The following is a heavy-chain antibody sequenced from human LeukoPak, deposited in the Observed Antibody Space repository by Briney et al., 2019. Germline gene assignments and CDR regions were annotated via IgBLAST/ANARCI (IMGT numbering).Heavy chain of an antibody. J-gene: IGHJ4*02. D-gene: IGHD2-21*02. Sequence: ASVKVSCKASGYTFTGYYMHWVRQAPGQGLEWMGWINPNSGGTNYAQEFQGRVTMTRDTSISTAYMELSRLRSDDTAVYYCAKDFKGQVTPGFDYWGQGTLVTVSS. CDR2: INPNSGGT. CDR3: AKDFKGQVTPGFDY. V-gene: IGHV1-2*02. CDR1: GYTFTGYY.